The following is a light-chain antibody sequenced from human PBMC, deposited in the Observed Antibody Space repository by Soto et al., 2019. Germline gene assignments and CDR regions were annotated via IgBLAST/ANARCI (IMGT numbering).Light chain of an antibody. CDR2: AAS. CDR1: QSISSY. Sequence: DIQMTQSPSSLSASVGDRFPITFGASQSISSYLNWYQQKPGKAPKXXIYAASSLQSGVPSRFSGSGSETEFTLSISSLQPEDFATYFCQQIYSAPLTFGGGTKVDIK. CDR3: QQIYSAPLT. J-gene: IGKJ4*01. V-gene: IGKV1-39*01.